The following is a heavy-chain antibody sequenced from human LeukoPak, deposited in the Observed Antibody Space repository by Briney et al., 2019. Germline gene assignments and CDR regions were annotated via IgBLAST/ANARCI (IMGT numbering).Heavy chain of an antibody. CDR2: IYYSGST. V-gene: IGHV4-59*12. D-gene: IGHD5-24*01. Sequence: PSETLSLTCTVSGGSISSYYWSWIRQPPGKGLEWIGYIYYSGSTNYNPSLKSRVTISVDTSKNQFSLKLSSVTAADTAVYYCARESRDGYSLDFDYWGQGTLVTVSS. CDR3: ARESRDGYSLDFDY. J-gene: IGHJ4*02. CDR1: GGSISSYY.